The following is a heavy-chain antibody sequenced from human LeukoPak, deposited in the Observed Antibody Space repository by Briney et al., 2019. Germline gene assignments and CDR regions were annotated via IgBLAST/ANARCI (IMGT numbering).Heavy chain of an antibody. D-gene: IGHD3-10*01. CDR2: ISGSGGST. CDR1: GFTFSSYA. CDR3: AKGAGPMVRGVTTFDY. V-gene: IGHV3-23*01. Sequence: PGGSLRLSCAASGFTFSSYAMSWVRQAPGKGLEWVSAISGSGGSTYYADSVKGRFTIYRDNCKNTLYLQMNSLRAEDTAVYYCAKGAGPMVRGVTTFDYWGQGTLVTVSS. J-gene: IGHJ4*02.